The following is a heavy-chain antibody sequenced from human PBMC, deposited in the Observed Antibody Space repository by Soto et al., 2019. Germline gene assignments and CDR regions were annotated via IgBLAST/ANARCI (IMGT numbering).Heavy chain of an antibody. CDR2: IPFDGSNQ. Sequence: GGSLTLSCAVSGSSLSDYGMHWVRQAPGKGLEWVAVIPFDGSNQYYADSVKGRFTISRDNSKNTQYLQMNSLRADDTAVYYCAKDPEYRRSTLRNYFDYWGQGTLVTVSS. CDR3: AKDPEYRRSTLRNYFDY. CDR1: GSSLSDYG. J-gene: IGHJ4*02. V-gene: IGHV3-30*18. D-gene: IGHD6-6*01.